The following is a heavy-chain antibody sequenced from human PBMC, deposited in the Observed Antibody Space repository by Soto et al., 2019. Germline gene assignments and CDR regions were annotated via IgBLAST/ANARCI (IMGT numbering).Heavy chain of an antibody. Sequence: ASVKVSCEASGYTFSNYYVQWVQQAPGQGLEWMGVIHPDGGHTTYSQKFQDRVTMTRDTFTSTIYMELSSLRSEDTAVYYCARGDNDYWGHGTLATVSP. CDR3: ARGDNDY. J-gene: IGHJ4*01. CDR2: IHPDGGHT. CDR1: GYTFSNYY. V-gene: IGHV1-46*01.